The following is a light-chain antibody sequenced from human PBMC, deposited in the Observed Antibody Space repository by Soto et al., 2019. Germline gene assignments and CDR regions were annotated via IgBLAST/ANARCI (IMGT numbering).Light chain of an antibody. V-gene: IGKV2-30*02. Sequence: DVVMTQSPLSLPVTLGQPASISCWSSHSLVHSDGNTYLSWLHQRPGQSPRRLIYKVSNRDSGVPDRFSGSRSGTDFTLKSSRVEAEDVGVYYCVQGTHWPITFGKGTRLEIK. J-gene: IGKJ5*01. CDR2: KVS. CDR3: VQGTHWPIT. CDR1: HSLVHSDGNTY.